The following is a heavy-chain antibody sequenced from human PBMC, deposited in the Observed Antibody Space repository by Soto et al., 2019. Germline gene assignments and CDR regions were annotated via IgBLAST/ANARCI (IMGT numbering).Heavy chain of an antibody. D-gene: IGHD3-10*01. V-gene: IGHV4-61*01. Sequence: QVQLQESGPGLVKPSETLSLTCTVSGGSVSSGSYYWSWIRQPPGKGLEWIGYIYYSGSTNYNPSLKSRVTISVDTSKNQFSLKLSSVTAADTAVYYWARDGRYGSGWGQGTLVTVSS. CDR3: ARDGRYGSG. CDR1: GGSVSSGSYY. CDR2: IYYSGST. J-gene: IGHJ4*02.